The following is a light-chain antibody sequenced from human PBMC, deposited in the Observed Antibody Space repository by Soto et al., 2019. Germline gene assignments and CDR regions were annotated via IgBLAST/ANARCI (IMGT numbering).Light chain of an antibody. CDR1: QSISSW. J-gene: IGKJ1*01. V-gene: IGKV1-5*03. CDR3: QQYNSWT. CDR2: KAS. Sequence: DIQMTQSPSTLSASLGDRVTITCRASQSISSWLAWYQQKPGKAPKLLIYKASSLESGVPSRFSGSGSGTEFTLTISSLQPDDFATYYCQQYNSWTFGRGTKVDIK.